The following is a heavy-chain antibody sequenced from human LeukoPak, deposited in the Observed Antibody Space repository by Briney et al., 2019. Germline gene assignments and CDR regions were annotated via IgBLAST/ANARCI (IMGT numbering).Heavy chain of an antibody. D-gene: IGHD3-9*01. Sequence: GGSLRLSCAASGFTFSSYSMNWVRQAPGKGLEWVSSISSSSSYIYYADSVKGRFTISRDNSKNTLYLQMNSLRAEDTAVYYCAKVSTGYFFQYYFDYWGQGTLVTVSS. CDR3: AKVSTGYFFQYYFDY. V-gene: IGHV3-21*04. J-gene: IGHJ4*02. CDR2: ISSSSSYI. CDR1: GFTFSSYS.